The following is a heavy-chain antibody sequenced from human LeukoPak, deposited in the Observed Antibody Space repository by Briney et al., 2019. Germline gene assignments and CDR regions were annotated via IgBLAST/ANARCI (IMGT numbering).Heavy chain of an antibody. J-gene: IGHJ6*03. CDR3: ARDDTAEGYYYYMDV. D-gene: IGHD5-18*01. CDR2: IIPIFGTA. Sequence: EASVKVSCKASGGTFSSYAISWVRQAPGQGLEWMGGIIPIFGTANYAQKFQGRVTITTDESTSTAYMELSSLRSEDTAVYYCARDDTAEGYYYYMDVWGKGTTVTVSS. V-gene: IGHV1-69*05. CDR1: GGTFSSYA.